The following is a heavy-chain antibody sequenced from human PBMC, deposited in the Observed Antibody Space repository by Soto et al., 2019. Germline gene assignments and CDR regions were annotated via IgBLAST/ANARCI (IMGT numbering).Heavy chain of an antibody. CDR2: IDPSDSQT. D-gene: IGHD3-10*01. CDR1: GYSFAGYW. CDR3: ARDSGYGSGASVNHYLDF. Sequence: PGESLKISCNGSGYSFAGYWITWVRQKPWKGLEWMGRIDPSDSQTYYSPSFRGHVTISVTKSITTVFLQMDSLRAEDTAVYYCARDSGYGSGASVNHYLDFWGRGTLVTVSS. J-gene: IGHJ4*01. V-gene: IGHV5-10-1*01.